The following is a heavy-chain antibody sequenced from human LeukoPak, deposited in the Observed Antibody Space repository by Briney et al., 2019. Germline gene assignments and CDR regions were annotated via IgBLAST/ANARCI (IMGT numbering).Heavy chain of an antibody. CDR1: GYTFTSYD. CDR2: MNPNSGNT. CDR3: ARGCSSTSCYRGLGDYYYYYYMDV. J-gene: IGHJ6*03. D-gene: IGHD2-2*01. Sequence: ASVKVSCKASGYTFTSYDLNWVRQATGQGLEWMGWMNPNSGNTGYAQKFQGRVTMTRNTSISTAYMELSSLRSEDTAVYYCARGCSSTSCYRGLGDYYYYYYMDVWGKGTTVTVSS. V-gene: IGHV1-8*01.